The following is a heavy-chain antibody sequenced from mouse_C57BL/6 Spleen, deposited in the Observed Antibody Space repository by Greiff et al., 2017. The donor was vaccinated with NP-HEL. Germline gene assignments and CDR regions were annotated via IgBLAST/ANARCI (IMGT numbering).Heavy chain of an antibody. CDR1: GFNIKDDY. CDR2: IDPENGDT. Sequence: EVMLVESGAELVRPGASVKLSCTASGFNIKDDYMHWVKQRPEQGLEWIGWIDPENGDTEYASKFQGKATITADTSSNTAYLQLSSLTSEDTAVYYCTTGTTVVAMDYWGQGTSVTVSS. D-gene: IGHD1-1*01. J-gene: IGHJ4*01. CDR3: TTGTTVVAMDY. V-gene: IGHV14-4*01.